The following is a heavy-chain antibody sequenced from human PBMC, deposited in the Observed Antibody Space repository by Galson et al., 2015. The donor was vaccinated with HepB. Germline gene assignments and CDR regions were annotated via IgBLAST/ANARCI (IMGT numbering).Heavy chain of an antibody. CDR3: ARSKKHFYQGFDY. J-gene: IGHJ4*02. Sequence: SLRLSCAASGFTVSSNYMSWVRQAPGKGLEWVSVIYSGGSTYYADSVKGRFTISRDNSKNTLYLQMNSLRAEDTAVYYCARSKKHFYQGFDYWGQGTLVTVSS. V-gene: IGHV3-53*01. CDR1: GFTVSSNY. CDR2: IYSGGST. D-gene: IGHD3-3*02.